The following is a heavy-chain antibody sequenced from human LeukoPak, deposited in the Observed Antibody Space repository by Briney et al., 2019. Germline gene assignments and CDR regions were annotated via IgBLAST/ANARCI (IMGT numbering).Heavy chain of an antibody. J-gene: IGHJ4*02. CDR2: IYYSGST. Sequence: PSETLSLTCTVSGGSISSYYWSWIRQPPGKGLEWIGYIYYSGSTNYNPSLKSRVTISVDTSKNQFSLKLSSVTAADTAVYYCARIGTDCTNGVCVFDYWGQGTLVTVSS. CDR3: ARIGTDCTNGVCVFDY. D-gene: IGHD2-8*01. CDR1: GGSISSYY. V-gene: IGHV4-59*01.